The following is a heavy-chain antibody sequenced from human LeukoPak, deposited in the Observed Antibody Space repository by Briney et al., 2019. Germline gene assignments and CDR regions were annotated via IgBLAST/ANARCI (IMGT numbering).Heavy chain of an antibody. CDR3: ARERAAAGEY. D-gene: IGHD6-13*01. CDR1: GYSFSNFH. Sequence: ASVKVSCKASGYSFSNFHINWVRQAPGQGLEWMGIINPSGGSTSYAQKFQGRVTMTRDTSTSTVYMELSSLRSEDTAVYYCARERAAAGEYWGQGTLVTVSS. V-gene: IGHV1-46*01. CDR2: INPSGGST. J-gene: IGHJ4*02.